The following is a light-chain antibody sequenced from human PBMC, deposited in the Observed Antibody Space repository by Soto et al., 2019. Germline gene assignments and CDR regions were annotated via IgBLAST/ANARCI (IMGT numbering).Light chain of an antibody. CDR1: QSVTSSY. CDR2: GAS. V-gene: IGKV3-20*01. CDR3: QQYGSSPT. J-gene: IGKJ4*01. Sequence: EIVLTQSPGTLSLSPGERVTLSCRASQSVTSSYLAWYQQKPGQAPRLLISGASSRATGIPDRFSGSGSRTDFTLTISRLEPEDFAVYYCQQYGSSPTFGGGTKVEIK.